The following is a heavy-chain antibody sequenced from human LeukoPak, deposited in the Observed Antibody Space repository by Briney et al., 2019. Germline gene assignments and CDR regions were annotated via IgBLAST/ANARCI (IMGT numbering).Heavy chain of an antibody. CDR2: IIPIFGIA. V-gene: IGHV1-69*13. J-gene: IGHJ3*02. D-gene: IGHD3-10*01. Sequence: SVKVSCKASGGTFSSYAISWVRQAPGQGLEWMGRIIPIFGIANYAQKFQGRVTITADESTSTAYMELSSLRSEDTAVYYCARGRDPGDNRGLSSLFDIGAQGTMVTVSS. CDR1: GGTFSSYA. CDR3: ARGRDPGDNRGLSSLFDI.